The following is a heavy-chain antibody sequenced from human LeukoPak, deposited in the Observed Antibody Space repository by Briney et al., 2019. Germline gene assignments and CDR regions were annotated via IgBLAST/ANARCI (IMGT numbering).Heavy chain of an antibody. CDR2: IYYTGST. Sequence: SETLSLTCTVSGGSISTYYWSWIRQPPGKGLEWIGYIYYTGSTNYNPSLKSRVTISVDTSKNQFSLKLSSVTAADTAVYYCARAGAYCGGACYSPSGFDYWGQGTLVTVSS. CDR1: GGSISTYY. V-gene: IGHV4-59*01. CDR3: ARAGAYCGGACYSPSGFDY. D-gene: IGHD2-21*02. J-gene: IGHJ4*02.